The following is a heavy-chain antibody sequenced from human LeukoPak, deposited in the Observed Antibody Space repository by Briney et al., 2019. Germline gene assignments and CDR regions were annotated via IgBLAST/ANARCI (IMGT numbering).Heavy chain of an antibody. CDR1: GYTFTGYY. J-gene: IGHJ4*02. CDR2: LNTHSGGT. D-gene: IGHD3-16*01. Sequence: ASVKVSCKASGYTFTGYYLHWVRQAPGQGLEWMGWLNTHSGGTNYAQNFQGRVTMTRDTSISTAYLELSRLTSDDTAMYYCARVLGSYDYVWGSPGYFDYWGQGTLVTVSS. V-gene: IGHV1-2*02. CDR3: ARVLGSYDYVWGSPGYFDY.